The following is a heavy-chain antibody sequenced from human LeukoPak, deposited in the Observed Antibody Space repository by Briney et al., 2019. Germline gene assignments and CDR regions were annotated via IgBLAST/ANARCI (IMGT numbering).Heavy chain of an antibody. V-gene: IGHV3-30*02. CDR3: AKDPTMVRGVIVVVDYMDV. D-gene: IGHD3-10*01. J-gene: IGHJ6*03. CDR2: IRYDGSNK. Sequence: GRSLSLSCAASGFTFSSYGMHWARQAPGKGLEWVAFIRYDGSNKYYADSVKGRFTISRDNSKNTLYLQMNSLRAEDTAVYYCAKDPTMVRGVIVVVDYMDVWGKGTTVTVSS. CDR1: GFTFSSYG.